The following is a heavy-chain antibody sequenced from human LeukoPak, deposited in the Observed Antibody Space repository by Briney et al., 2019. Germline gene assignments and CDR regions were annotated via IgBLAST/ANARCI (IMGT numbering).Heavy chain of an antibody. CDR2: INPNSGGT. V-gene: IGHV1-2*02. D-gene: IGHD3-9*01. J-gene: IGHJ3*02. CDR1: GYTFTGYY. Sequence: ASVKVSCKASGYTFTGYYMHWVRQAPGQGLEWMGWINPNSGGTNYAQKFQGRVTMTRDTSISTAYMELSRLRSDDTAVYYCARVLRYFDWLSMGDAFDIWGQGTMVTVSS. CDR3: ARVLRYFDWLSMGDAFDI.